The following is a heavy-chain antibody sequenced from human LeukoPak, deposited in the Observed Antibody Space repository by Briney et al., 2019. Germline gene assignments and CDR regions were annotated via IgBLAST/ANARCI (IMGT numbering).Heavy chain of an antibody. CDR2: ISWNSGSI. V-gene: IGHV3-9*01. Sequence: GGSLRLSCAASGFTFDDYAMHWVRQAPGRGLEWVSGISWNSGSIGYADSVKGRFTISRDNAKNSLYLQMNSLRAEDTAVYYCAKDSGANRFDYWGQGTLVTVSS. J-gene: IGHJ4*02. CDR1: GFTFDDYA. CDR3: AKDSGANRFDY. D-gene: IGHD4/OR15-4a*01.